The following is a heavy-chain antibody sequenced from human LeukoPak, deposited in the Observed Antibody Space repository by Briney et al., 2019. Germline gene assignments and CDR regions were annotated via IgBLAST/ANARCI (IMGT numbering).Heavy chain of an antibody. CDR1: GFTFSSYA. Sequence: GGSLRLSCAASGFTFSSYAMSWVRQAPGKGLEWVSAISGSGGSTYYADSVKGRFTISRDNSKNTLYLQMNSLRAEDTAVYYCASYYDSSGYYYILFDYWGQGTLVTVSS. J-gene: IGHJ4*02. CDR2: ISGSGGST. D-gene: IGHD3-22*01. V-gene: IGHV3-23*01. CDR3: ASYYDSSGYYYILFDY.